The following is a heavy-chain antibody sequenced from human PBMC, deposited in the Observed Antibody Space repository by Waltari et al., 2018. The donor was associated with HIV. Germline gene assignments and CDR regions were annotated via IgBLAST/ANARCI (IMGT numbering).Heavy chain of an antibody. CDR2: TRNKANSYTT. CDR1: GFTFSDHY. J-gene: IGHJ5*02. D-gene: IGHD3-10*01. CDR3: AKSHGIYGSAPFDP. V-gene: IGHV3-72*01. Sequence: EVQLVESGGGLVQPGGSLRLSCAASGFTFSDHYMDWVRQAPGKGLEWVGRTRNKANSYTTEYAASVKGRFTISRDDSKNSLYLQMNSLKTEDTAVYYCAKSHGIYGSAPFDPWGQGTLVTVSS.